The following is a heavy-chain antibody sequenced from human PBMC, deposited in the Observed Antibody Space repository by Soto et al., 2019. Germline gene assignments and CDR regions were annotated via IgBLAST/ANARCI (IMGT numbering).Heavy chain of an antibody. CDR2: ISSSGSTI. V-gene: IGHV3-11*01. Sequence: GGSLRLSCAASEFTFSDYYMSWIRQAPGKGLEWVSYISSSGSTIYYADSVKGRFTISRDNAKNSLYLQMNSLRAEDTAVYYCARDSPPFRGVPLYYFDYWGQGTLVTVSS. CDR3: ARDSPPFRGVPLYYFDY. D-gene: IGHD3-10*01. CDR1: EFTFSDYY. J-gene: IGHJ4*02.